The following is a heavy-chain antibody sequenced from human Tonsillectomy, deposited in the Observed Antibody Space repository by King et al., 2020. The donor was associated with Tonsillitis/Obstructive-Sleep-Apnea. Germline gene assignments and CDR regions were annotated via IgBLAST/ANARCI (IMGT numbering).Heavy chain of an antibody. Sequence: VTLKESGPALVKPTQTLTLTCTFSGFSLSTSGMCVSWIRQPPGKALGWLALIDWDDDKYYSTSLKTRLTITKDTSKNPVVLTMTNMNPVDTATYYCARMSLGYCSSTIDYWRQGTLVTVSS. CDR1: GFSLSTSGMC. D-gene: IGHD2-2*01. CDR3: ARMSLGYCSSTIDY. J-gene: IGHJ4*02. CDR2: IDWDDDK. V-gene: IGHV2-70*01.